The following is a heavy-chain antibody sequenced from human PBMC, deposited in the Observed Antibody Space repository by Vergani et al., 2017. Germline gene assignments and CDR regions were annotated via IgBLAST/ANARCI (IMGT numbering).Heavy chain of an antibody. CDR3: VKDFFHGSSGLGYYMDV. CDR1: GFMFSRYG. Sequence: VQLVESGGGMVQPGKSLSLYCQGSGFMFSRYGLHWVRQAPGKGREGVAVISVDEKKKDYDDSVKGRSTITIDNSKNTLYLQLHNVRPDDTAVYYCVKDFFHGSSGLGYYMDVWGKGTTVSVSS. D-gene: IGHD6-25*01. V-gene: IGHV3-30*18. CDR2: ISVDEKKK. J-gene: IGHJ6*03.